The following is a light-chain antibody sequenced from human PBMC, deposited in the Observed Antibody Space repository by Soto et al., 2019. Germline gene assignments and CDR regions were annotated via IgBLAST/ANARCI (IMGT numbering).Light chain of an antibody. CDR1: QSISSY. Sequence: DIQMTQSPSSLSASVGDRVTITCRASQSISSYLNWYQQKPGKAPKLLIYAASSLQSGVPSRFSGSGSGTEFPLTISSLQPEDFETYYYQQSYSTPLTFGPGTKVDIQ. J-gene: IGKJ3*01. CDR2: AAS. V-gene: IGKV1-39*01. CDR3: QQSYSTPLT.